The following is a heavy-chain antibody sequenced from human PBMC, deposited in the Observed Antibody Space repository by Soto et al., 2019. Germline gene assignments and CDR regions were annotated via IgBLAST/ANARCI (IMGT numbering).Heavy chain of an antibody. V-gene: IGHV3-30-3*01. Sequence: QVQLVESGGGVVQPGRSLRLSCAASGFTFSSYAMHWVRQAPGKGLEWVAVISYDGSNKYYADSVKGRFTISRDNSKNTLYLQMNSLRAEDTAVYYCARYYRMDVWGQGTTVTVSS. J-gene: IGHJ6*02. CDR3: ARYYRMDV. CDR1: GFTFSSYA. CDR2: ISYDGSNK.